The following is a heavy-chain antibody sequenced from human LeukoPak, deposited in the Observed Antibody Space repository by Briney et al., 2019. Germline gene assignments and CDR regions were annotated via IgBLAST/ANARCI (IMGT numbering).Heavy chain of an antibody. J-gene: IGHJ4*02. D-gene: IGHD5-24*01. CDR3: ARMRDGYNVFGY. CDR2: IYYSGST. V-gene: IGHV4-59*01. CDR1: GASISSYY. Sequence: SETLSLTCTVSGASISSYYWSWIRQPPGKGLEWIGYIYYSGSTNYNPSLKSRVTISVDTSKNQFSLKLSSVTAADTAVYYCARMRDGYNVFGYWGQGTLVTVSS.